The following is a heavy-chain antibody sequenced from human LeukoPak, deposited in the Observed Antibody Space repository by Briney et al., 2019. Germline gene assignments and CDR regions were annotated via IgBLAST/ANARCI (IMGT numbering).Heavy chain of an antibody. J-gene: IGHJ5*02. Sequence: SETLSLTCAVYGESFSGYFWNWIRQPPGKGLEWIGEINHSGSTHHNPSLKSRVTISIDTSKNQISLKLSSVTAADTAVYYCARGPESGSYFAWFGPWGQGTLVTVSS. CDR1: GESFSGYF. V-gene: IGHV4-34*01. D-gene: IGHD3-10*01. CDR3: ARGPESGSYFAWFGP. CDR2: INHSGST.